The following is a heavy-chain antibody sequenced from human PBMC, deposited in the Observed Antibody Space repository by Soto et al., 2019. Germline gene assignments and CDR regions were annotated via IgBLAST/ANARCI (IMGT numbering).Heavy chain of an antibody. J-gene: IGHJ3*02. D-gene: IGHD3-16*01. V-gene: IGHV4-39*01. CDR2: IYYSGST. CDR3: ASPTLGAFDI. CDR1: GGSISSSNYF. Sequence: SETLSLTCTISGGSISSSNYFWGWIRQPPGKGLEWIGSIYYSGSTSYNSSLKSRVTISVDTSKNQFSLRLSSVTAADTAVYYCASPTLGAFDIWGQGTMVTV.